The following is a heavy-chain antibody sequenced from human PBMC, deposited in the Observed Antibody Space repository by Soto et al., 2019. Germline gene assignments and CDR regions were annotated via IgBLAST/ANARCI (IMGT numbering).Heavy chain of an antibody. D-gene: IGHD6-19*01. CDR2: ISHTGKS. CDR1: GASVRSNTYY. J-gene: IGHJ4*02. CDR3: ARHRFDTGYSSDWTYRGNLDS. V-gene: IGHV4-39*01. Sequence: SETLSLTCSVSGASVRSNTYYWGWIRQPPGRGLEWIGLISHTGKSFYNTSLQSRVTFSVATSRNQFSLRMGSVTAADTAVYYCARHRFDTGYSSDWTYRGNLDSWGQGTLVTVS.